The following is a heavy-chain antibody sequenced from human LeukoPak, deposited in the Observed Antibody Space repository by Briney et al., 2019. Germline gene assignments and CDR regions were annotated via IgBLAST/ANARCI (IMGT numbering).Heavy chain of an antibody. CDR2: ISHDGSNN. V-gene: IGHV3-30*18. CDR3: AKDPGSLGSSDGRWNWFDS. CDR1: GFTFGTYG. J-gene: IGHJ5*01. D-gene: IGHD5-24*01. Sequence: PGGSLRLSRAASGFTFGTYGMHWVRQAPGKGLEWVAVISHDGSNNYSANYVKGRFIISRDNSKNTLYLQMNSLRAEDTAVYYCAKDPGSLGSSDGRWNWFDSWGQGTLVTVSS.